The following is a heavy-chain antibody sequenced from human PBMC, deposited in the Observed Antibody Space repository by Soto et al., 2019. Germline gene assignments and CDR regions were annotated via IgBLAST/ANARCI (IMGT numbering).Heavy chain of an antibody. CDR2: IGSSSSYT. CDR1: GFPFSDYY. Sequence: QVQLVESGGDLVKPGGSLRLSCAASGFPFSDYYMSWIRQAPGKGLEWVSSIGSSSSYTNYADSVKGRFTISRDNAKNSLYLQMNSVRAGDTAVYYCARRRPTGYYNYWGQGTLVTVSA. V-gene: IGHV3-11*05. D-gene: IGHD3-9*01. CDR3: ARRRPTGYYNY. J-gene: IGHJ4*02.